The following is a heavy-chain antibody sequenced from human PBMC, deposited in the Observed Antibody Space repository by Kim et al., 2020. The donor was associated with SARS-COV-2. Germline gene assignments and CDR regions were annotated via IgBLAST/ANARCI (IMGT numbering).Heavy chain of an antibody. CDR1: GGTFSSYA. J-gene: IGHJ6*02. V-gene: IGHV1-69*13. CDR3: AREYYDILTGYYRHKNYYYYGMDV. D-gene: IGHD3-9*01. CDR2: IIPIFGTA. Sequence: VKVSCKASGGTFSSYAISWVRQAPGQGLEWMGGIIPIFGTANYAQKFQGRVTITADESTSTAYMELSSLRSEDTAVYYCAREYYDILTGYYRHKNYYYYGMDVWGQGTTVTVSS.